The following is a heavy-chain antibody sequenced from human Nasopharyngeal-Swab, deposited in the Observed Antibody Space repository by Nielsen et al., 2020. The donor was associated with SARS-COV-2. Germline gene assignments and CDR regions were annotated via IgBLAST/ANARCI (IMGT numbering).Heavy chain of an antibody. J-gene: IGHJ4*02. V-gene: IGHV3-15*01. CDR1: GFTFSNAW. CDR2: IKSKTDGGTT. Sequence: GESLKISCAASGFTFSNAWMSWVRQAPGKGLEWAGRIKSKTDGGTTDYAAPVKGRFTISRDDSKNTLYLQMNSLKTEDTAVYYCTTASRLWLLHFDYWGQGTLVTVSS. D-gene: IGHD5-18*01. CDR3: TTASRLWLLHFDY.